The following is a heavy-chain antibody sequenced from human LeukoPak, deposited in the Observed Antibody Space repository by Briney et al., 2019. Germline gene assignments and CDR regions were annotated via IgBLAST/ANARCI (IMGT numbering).Heavy chain of an antibody. J-gene: IGHJ4*02. V-gene: IGHV3-23*01. CDR1: GFTFSDYY. CDR3: AKRRISGEWLLGYFDY. Sequence: PGGSLRLSCAASGFTFSDYYMSWIRQAPGKGLEWVSGISGSGDSTYSADSVKGRFTISRDNSKNTLYLQMNSLKAEDTAVYYCAKRRISGEWLLGYFDYWGQGKLVTVSS. CDR2: ISGSGDST. D-gene: IGHD3-3*01.